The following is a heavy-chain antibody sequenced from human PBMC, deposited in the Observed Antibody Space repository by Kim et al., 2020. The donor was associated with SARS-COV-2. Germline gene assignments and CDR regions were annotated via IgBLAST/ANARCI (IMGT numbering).Heavy chain of an antibody. Sequence: GGSLRLSCAASGFTFSSYAMSWVRQAPGKGLEWVSAISGSGGSTYYADSVKGRFTISRDNSKNTLYLQMNSLRAEDTAVYYCAKAGGYYDSSGYYYFDYWGQGTLVTVSS. J-gene: IGHJ4*02. CDR1: GFTFSSYA. CDR3: AKAGGYYDSSGYYYFDY. D-gene: IGHD3-22*01. V-gene: IGHV3-23*01. CDR2: ISGSGGST.